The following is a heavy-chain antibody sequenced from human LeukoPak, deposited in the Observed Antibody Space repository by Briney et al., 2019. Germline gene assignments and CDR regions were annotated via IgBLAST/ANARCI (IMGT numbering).Heavy chain of an antibody. V-gene: IGHV3-23*01. CDR2: IGGTGNT. CDR3: AKGSYGGYAH. CDR1: GFTFSNYA. Sequence: PGGSLRLSCAASGFTFSNYAMTWVRQAPGKGLEWVSTIGGTGNTYYTGSVKGRFTISRDNSKNTLYLQMNSLRAEDTAVYYCAKGSYGGYAHWGQGTLVTVSS. D-gene: IGHD4-17*01. J-gene: IGHJ4*02.